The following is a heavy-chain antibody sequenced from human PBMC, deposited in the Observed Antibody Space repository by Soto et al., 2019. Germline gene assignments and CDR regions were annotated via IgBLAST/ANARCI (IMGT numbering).Heavy chain of an antibody. V-gene: IGHV4-34*01. D-gene: IGHD6-19*01. CDR1: GGSFSGYY. J-gene: IGHJ4*02. CDR3: ARVTSGLGPDY. Sequence: QVQLQQWGAGLLKPSETLSLTCSVYGGSFSGYYWSWIRQPPGKGLEWIGEINQSGGTNYNPSLKSRVTVSLDTAKNQFSLKLSFVTAADTAVYYFARVTSGLGPDYWGQGSLGTVSS. CDR2: INQSGGT.